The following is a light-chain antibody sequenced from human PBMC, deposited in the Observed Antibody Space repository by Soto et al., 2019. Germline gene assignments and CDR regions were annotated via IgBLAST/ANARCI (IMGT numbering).Light chain of an antibody. CDR2: NVS. CDR1: SSDVGGYNY. J-gene: IGLJ2*01. CDR3: SSFTSSNTVL. V-gene: IGLV2-14*01. Sequence: QSVLTQPASVSGSPGQSITISCTGTSSDVGGYNYVSWYQQHPGKAPKLIIYNVSNRPSGVSNRFSGSKSGNTASLTISGLQAEDEGHHYCSSFTSSNTVLFGGGTKLTVL.